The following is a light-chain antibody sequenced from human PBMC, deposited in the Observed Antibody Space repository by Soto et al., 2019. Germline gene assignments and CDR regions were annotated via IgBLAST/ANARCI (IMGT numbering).Light chain of an antibody. Sequence: DIHMTQSPSSLSASVGDRVTITCRASQDISNHVAWFQQRPGKAPKSLIHAASSLYSGVPSKFSGSGSGTDFTLTISSLQPEDFATDYCQQYNSYPITFGQGTRLEI. V-gene: IGKV1-16*02. J-gene: IGKJ5*01. CDR2: AAS. CDR3: QQYNSYPIT. CDR1: QDISNH.